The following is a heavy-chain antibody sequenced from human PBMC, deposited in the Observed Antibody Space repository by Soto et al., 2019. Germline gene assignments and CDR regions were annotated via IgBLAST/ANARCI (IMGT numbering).Heavy chain of an antibody. CDR3: ARDDIVVVTATAAYYYYGMDV. CDR1: GGTFSSYS. Sequence: GASVQVSCKASGGTFSSYSISWVRQAPGQGLEWMGGIIPIFGTANYAQKSQGRVTITAEKSTSTAYMELSSLRSEDTAVYYCARDDIVVVTATAAYYYYGMDVWGQGTTVTVSS. D-gene: IGHD2-21*02. CDR2: IIPIFGTA. V-gene: IGHV1-69*06. J-gene: IGHJ6*02.